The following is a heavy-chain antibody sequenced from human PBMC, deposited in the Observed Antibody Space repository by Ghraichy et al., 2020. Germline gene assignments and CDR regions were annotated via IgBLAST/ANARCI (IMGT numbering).Heavy chain of an antibody. J-gene: IGHJ6*02. Sequence: SQTLSLTCAVYGGSFSGYYWSWIRQPPGKGLEWIGEINHSGSTNYNPSLKSRVTISVDTSKNQFSLKLSSVTAVDTAVYYCARLDIVVVPANKRYYYGMDVWGQGTTVTVSS. D-gene: IGHD2-2*03. CDR3: ARLDIVVVPANKRYYYGMDV. CDR1: GGSFSGYY. CDR2: INHSGST. V-gene: IGHV4-34*01.